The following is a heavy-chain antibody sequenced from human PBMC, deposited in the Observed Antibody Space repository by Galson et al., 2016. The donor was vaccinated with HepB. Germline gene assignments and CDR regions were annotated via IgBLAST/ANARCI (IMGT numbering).Heavy chain of an antibody. V-gene: IGHV1-3*01. D-gene: IGHD5-18*01. Sequence: SVKVSCKASGYTVISNAIHWVRQAPGQGPEWMGWVSAGNNNTKYSQRFQGRVTITRGASASTVYMELSSLRSKDTAMYYCASTWIQLWSEGGAFDVWGQGTMVTVSS. CDR1: GYTVISNA. CDR2: VSAGNNNT. CDR3: ASTWIQLWSEGGAFDV. J-gene: IGHJ3*01.